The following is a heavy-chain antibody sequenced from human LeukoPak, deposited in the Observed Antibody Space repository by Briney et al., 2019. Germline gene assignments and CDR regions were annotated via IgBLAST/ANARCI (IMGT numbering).Heavy chain of an antibody. D-gene: IGHD3-10*01. CDR1: GGSFSGYY. J-gene: IGHJ6*03. CDR3: ARGGPNYYGSGSHYYYYMDV. V-gene: IGHV4-34*01. Sequence: SETLSLTCAVYGGSFSGYYWSWIRQPPGKGLEWIGEINHSGSTNYNPSLKSRVTISVDTSKNQFSLKLSSVTAADTAVYYCARGGPNYYGSGSHYYYYMDVWGKGTTVTVSS. CDR2: INHSGST.